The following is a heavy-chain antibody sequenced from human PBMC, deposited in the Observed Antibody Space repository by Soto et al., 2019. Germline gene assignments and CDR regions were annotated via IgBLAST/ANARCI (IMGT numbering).Heavy chain of an antibody. J-gene: IGHJ4*02. V-gene: IGHV4-31*03. CDR3: ARFYDSSGEFWYYFDY. CDR1: GGSISSGGYY. CDR2: IYYSGST. Sequence: QVQLQESGPGLVKPSQTLSLTCTVSGGSISSGGYYWSWIRQHPGKGLEWIGYIYYSGSTYYNPSLKSRVTISVDTSKNQFSLKLSSVTAADTAVYYCARFYDSSGEFWYYFDYWGQGTLVTVSS. D-gene: IGHD3-22*01.